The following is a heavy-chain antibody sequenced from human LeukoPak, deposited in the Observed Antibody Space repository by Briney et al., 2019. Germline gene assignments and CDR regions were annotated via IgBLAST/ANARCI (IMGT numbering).Heavy chain of an antibody. J-gene: IGHJ2*01. CDR2: IYYSGST. CDR3: ARGVTLIVVVIHDWYFDL. D-gene: IGHD3-22*01. V-gene: IGHV4-39*01. CDR1: GGSNSSISYY. Sequence: SDTLSLTCTLSGGSNSSISYYWGWLRQPPGKGREWIGSIYYSGSTSYNPSLKSRVTISVDTSKNQFSLKLSSVTAADTAVYYCARGVTLIVVVIHDWYFDLWGRGTVFTVSS.